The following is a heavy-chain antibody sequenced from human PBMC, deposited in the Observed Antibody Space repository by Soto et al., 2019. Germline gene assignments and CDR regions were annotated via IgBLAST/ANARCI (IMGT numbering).Heavy chain of an antibody. CDR1: GGSFTSNNW. V-gene: IGHV4-4*03. CDR3: ASRDPGTSVDY. CDR2: IYRTGST. Sequence: PETLSLTCAVSGGSFTSNNWWAWVRQPPGQGLEWIGEIYRTGSTNYNPSLKSRVTISLDKSENQFSLKVTSLTAADTAVYYCASRDPGTSVDYWGQGTLVTVSS. D-gene: IGHD1-7*01. J-gene: IGHJ4*02.